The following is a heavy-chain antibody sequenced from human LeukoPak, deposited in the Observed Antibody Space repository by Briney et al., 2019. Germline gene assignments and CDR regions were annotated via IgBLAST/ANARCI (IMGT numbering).Heavy chain of an antibody. D-gene: IGHD2-2*01. CDR3: AKDRDCSSTSCSGWFDP. CDR2: ISGSGGST. CDR1: GFTFSSYA. Sequence: GASLRLSCAASGFTFSSYAMSWVRQAPGKGLEWVSAISGSGGSTYYADSVKGRFTISRDNSKNTLYLQMNSLRAEDTAVYYCAKDRDCSSTSCSGWFDPWGQGTLVTVSS. J-gene: IGHJ5*02. V-gene: IGHV3-23*01.